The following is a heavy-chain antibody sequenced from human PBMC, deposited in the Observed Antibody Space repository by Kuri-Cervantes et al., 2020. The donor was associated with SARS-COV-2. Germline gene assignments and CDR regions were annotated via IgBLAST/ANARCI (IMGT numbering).Heavy chain of an antibody. CDR2: IYYSGST. CDR3: ARQHLGYYMDV. J-gene: IGHJ6*03. CDR1: GGSISSSNYY. V-gene: IGHV4-39*01. Sequence: SETLSLTCTVAGGSISSSNYYWGWIRQPPGKGLEGIGSIYYSGSTHYNPSVKSRVSISVDTSRNQFSQKVSSVTAADAAVYSCARQHLGYYMDVWGKGTTVTVSS.